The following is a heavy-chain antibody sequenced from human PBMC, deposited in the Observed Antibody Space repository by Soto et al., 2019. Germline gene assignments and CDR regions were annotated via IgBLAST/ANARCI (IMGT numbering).Heavy chain of an antibody. V-gene: IGHV3-23*01. CDR2: IRGSSSNT. CDR1: GFTFSSFS. J-gene: IGHJ4*02. CDR3: AKALAAAGTTLIDY. Sequence: EVQLLESGGGLVQPGGSLRLSCVASGFTFSSFSMNWVRQAPGKGLQWVSGIRGSSSNTYYADSVKGRFTISRDNSKNTVYLQMDSLRVEDTAVYYCAKALAAAGTTLIDYWGQGTLITVSS. D-gene: IGHD6-13*01.